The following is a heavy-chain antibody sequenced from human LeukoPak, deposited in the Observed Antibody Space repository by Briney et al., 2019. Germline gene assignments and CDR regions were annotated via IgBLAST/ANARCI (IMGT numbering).Heavy chain of an antibody. CDR1: GGSISSYY. CDR2: IYYSGST. J-gene: IGHJ3*02. V-gene: IGHV4-59*01. D-gene: IGHD2-15*01. CDR3: ARGPLYCSGGSCYSTHDAFDI. Sequence: TSETLSLTCTVSGGSISSYYWSWIRQPPGKGLEWIGYIYYSGSTNYNPSLKNRVTISVDTSKNQFSLKLSSVTAADTAVYYCARGPLYCSGGSCYSTHDAFDIWGQGTMVTVSS.